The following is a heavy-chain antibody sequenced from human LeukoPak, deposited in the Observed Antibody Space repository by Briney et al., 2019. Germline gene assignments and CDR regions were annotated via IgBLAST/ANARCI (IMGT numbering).Heavy chain of an antibody. CDR1: GFTFSSYA. CDR3: ARVVDTPMVLSGAIDI. V-gene: IGHV3-64*02. J-gene: IGHJ3*02. D-gene: IGHD5-18*01. CDR2: ISTNGGST. Sequence: GGSLRLSCAASGFTFSSYAMHWVRQAPGKGLEYVSGISTNGGSTYYADSVKGRFTMSRDNAKNTLYLEMNSLRAEDAAVYYCARVVDTPMVLSGAIDIWGQGTVVSVSS.